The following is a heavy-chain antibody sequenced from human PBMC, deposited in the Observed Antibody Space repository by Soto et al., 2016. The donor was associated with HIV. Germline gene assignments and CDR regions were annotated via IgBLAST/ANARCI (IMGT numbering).Heavy chain of an antibody. CDR2: VDHSGAT. D-gene: IGHD2-21*02. Sequence: VGLKQWGTRLVEPSETLSLTCAVYGESLSDYSWTWIRQVPGRGLEWLGEVDHSGATIYNPSSEAESSISLDSMKNQFSLRLTYVDAADTATYFCASGRWWLLRHFPTWGQGS. CDR1: GESLSDYS. CDR3: ASGRWWLLRHFPT. V-gene: IGHV4-34*02. J-gene: IGHJ4*02.